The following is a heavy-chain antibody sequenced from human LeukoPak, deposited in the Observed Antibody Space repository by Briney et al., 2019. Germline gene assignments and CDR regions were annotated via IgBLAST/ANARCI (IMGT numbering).Heavy chain of an antibody. J-gene: IGHJ4*02. D-gene: IGHD5-18*01. V-gene: IGHV4-34*01. CDR3: ARLGNEAMVSPPLDY. CDR1: GFTFSSYG. Sequence: GTLRLSCAASGFTFSSYGMSWVRQPPGKGLEWIGEINHSGSTNYNPSLKSRVTISVDTSKNQFSLKLSSVTAADTAVYYCARLGNEAMVSPPLDYWGQGTLVTVSS. CDR2: INHSGST.